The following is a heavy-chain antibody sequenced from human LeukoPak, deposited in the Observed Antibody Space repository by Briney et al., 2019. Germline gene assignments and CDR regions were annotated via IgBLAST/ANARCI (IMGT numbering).Heavy chain of an antibody. CDR2: INDSGIT. V-gene: IGHV4-34*01. Sequence: SETLSLTCAVYGGSFSGYYWSWIRQSPGNRLEWIGEINDSGITNYNPSLKSRIDISVDTSKNQFSLKLSSVTAADTAVYYCARGSRWQQDWGQGTLVTVSS. CDR3: ARGSRWQQD. D-gene: IGHD6-13*01. J-gene: IGHJ4*02. CDR1: GGSFSGYY.